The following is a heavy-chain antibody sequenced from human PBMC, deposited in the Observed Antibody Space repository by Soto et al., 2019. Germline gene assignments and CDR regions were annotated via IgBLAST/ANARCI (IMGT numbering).Heavy chain of an antibody. CDR3: AKPSYIRAWQITETPLDY. Sequence: PGGSLRLSCSASGFTFSSYAMHWVRQAPGKGLEYVSAISSNGGSTYYADSVKGRFTISRDISKSTLYLQMNSLRAEDTAVYYCAKPSYIRAWQITETPLDYWGQGTLVTVSS. D-gene: IGHD1-20*01. V-gene: IGHV3-64*04. J-gene: IGHJ4*02. CDR2: ISSNGGST. CDR1: GFTFSSYA.